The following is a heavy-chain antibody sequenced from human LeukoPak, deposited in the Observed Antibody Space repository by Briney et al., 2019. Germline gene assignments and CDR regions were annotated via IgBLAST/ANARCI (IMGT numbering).Heavy chain of an antibody. Sequence: SETLSLTCTVSGGSISSGSYYWSWIRQPAGKGLEWIGRIYTSGSTNYNPSLKSRVTISVDTSKNQFSLKLSSVTAADTAVYYCAREQGLAVATIDYWGQGTLVTVSS. J-gene: IGHJ4*02. CDR1: GGSISSGSYY. V-gene: IGHV4-61*02. D-gene: IGHD6-19*01. CDR2: IYTSGST. CDR3: AREQGLAVATIDY.